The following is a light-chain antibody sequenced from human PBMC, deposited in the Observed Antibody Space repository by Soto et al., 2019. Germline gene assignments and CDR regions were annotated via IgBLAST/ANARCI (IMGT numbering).Light chain of an antibody. CDR2: WSS. Sequence: DTVMTQSPDSLAVSLGERATINCKSSRTLLNSSNNRNYVAWYQQKPGQPPKLLIYWSSTRESGVPDRFIGSGSGTDFTLTINSLQTEDVAVYYCQQYFSAPFTFGQGTKLEIK. J-gene: IGKJ2*01. CDR3: QQYFSAPFT. V-gene: IGKV4-1*01. CDR1: RTLLNSSNNRNY.